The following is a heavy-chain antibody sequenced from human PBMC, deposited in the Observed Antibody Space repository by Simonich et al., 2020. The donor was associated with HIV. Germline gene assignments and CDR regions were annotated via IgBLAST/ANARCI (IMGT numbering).Heavy chain of an antibody. V-gene: IGHV1-18*01. D-gene: IGHD1-26*01. Sequence: QVQLVQSGAEVKKHGASVKVSCKASSYTFNSYGISWVRPAPGQGLEWMGWISAYNGNTNYAQMLQGRVTMTTDTSTSTVYMELRSLRSDDTAVYYCARDPREGHFDYWGQGTLVTVSS. CDR2: ISAYNGNT. CDR3: ARDPREGHFDY. CDR1: SYTFNSYG. J-gene: IGHJ4*02.